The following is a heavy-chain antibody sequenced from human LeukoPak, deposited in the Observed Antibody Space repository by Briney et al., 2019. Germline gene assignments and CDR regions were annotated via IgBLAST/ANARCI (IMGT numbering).Heavy chain of an antibody. CDR3: ARDFRVAARRGGYYYYYYMDV. CDR2: IKQDGSEK. V-gene: IGHV3-7*01. J-gene: IGHJ6*03. CDR1: GFTFSSYW. Sequence: PGGSLRLSCAASGFTFSSYWMSWVRQAPGKGLEWVANIKQDGSEKYYVDSVKGRFTISRDNAKNSLYLQMNSLRAEDTAVYYCARDFRVAARRGGYYYYYYMDVWGKGTTITVSS. D-gene: IGHD6-6*01.